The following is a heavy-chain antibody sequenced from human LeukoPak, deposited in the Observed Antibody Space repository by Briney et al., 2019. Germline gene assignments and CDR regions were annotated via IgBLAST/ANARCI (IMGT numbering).Heavy chain of an antibody. V-gene: IGHV3-23*01. CDR3: AKDRQLGYCSGGSCSPFDI. J-gene: IGHJ3*02. Sequence: GGSLRLSCAASGFTFSMYGMSWVRQAPGKGLEWVSAISGSGGSTYYADSVKGRFTISRDNSKNTLYLQMNSLRAEDTAVYYCAKDRQLGYCSGGSCSPFDIWGQGTMVTVSS. CDR1: GFTFSMYG. D-gene: IGHD2-15*01. CDR2: ISGSGGST.